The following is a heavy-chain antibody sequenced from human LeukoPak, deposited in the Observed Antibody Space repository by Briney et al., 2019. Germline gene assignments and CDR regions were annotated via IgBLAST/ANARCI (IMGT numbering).Heavy chain of an antibody. V-gene: IGHV1-69*05. CDR1: GYTFTSYW. CDR2: IIPIFGTA. CDR3: ARSGRGLYYFDY. D-gene: IGHD1-14*01. Sequence: KISCKGSGYTFTSYWIGWVRQAPGQGLEWMGRIIPIFGTANYAQKFQGRVTITTDESTSTAYMELSSLRSEDTAVYYCARSGRGLYYFDYWGQGTLVTVSS. J-gene: IGHJ4*02.